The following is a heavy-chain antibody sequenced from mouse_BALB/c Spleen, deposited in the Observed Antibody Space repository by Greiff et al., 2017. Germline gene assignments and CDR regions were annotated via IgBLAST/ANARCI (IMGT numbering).Heavy chain of an antibody. CDR1: GYAFTNYL. Sequence: QVQLQQSGAELVRPGTSVKVSCKASGYAFTNYLIEWVKQRPGQGLEWIGVINPGSGGTNYNEKFKGKATLTADKSSSTAYMQLSSLTSDDSAVYFCARLWEKYFDYWGQGTTLTVSS. D-gene: IGHD4-1*01. V-gene: IGHV1-54*03. J-gene: IGHJ2*01. CDR2: INPGSGGT. CDR3: ARLWEKYFDY.